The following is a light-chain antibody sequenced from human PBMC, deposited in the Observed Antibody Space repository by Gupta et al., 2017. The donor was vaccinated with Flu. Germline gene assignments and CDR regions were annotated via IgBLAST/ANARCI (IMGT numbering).Light chain of an antibody. J-gene: IGLJ2*01. CDR1: SSDIGGYNY. V-gene: IGLV2-14*01. Sequence: QSALTQPASVSGSPGQSITISCTGTSSDIGGYNYVSWYQQPPGKAPKLILFEVSNRPSGVSTRFSGSKSATTASVTITGLQAEEEADYYCSSYTTTNNIVLFGGGTKLTVL. CDR2: EVS. CDR3: SSYTTTNNIVL.